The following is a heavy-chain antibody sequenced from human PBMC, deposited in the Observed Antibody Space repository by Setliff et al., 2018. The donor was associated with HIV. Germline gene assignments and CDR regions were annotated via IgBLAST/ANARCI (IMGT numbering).Heavy chain of an antibody. CDR3: ARDPYWLEGYFDY. CDR2: ISPDGSAT. V-gene: IGHV3-7*01. Sequence: GESLKISCAASGFTFSSAWMGWVRQAPAKGLEWVANISPDGSATYYVDSVKGRFTMSRDNAKNSLYLQMDSLRVEDTGFYYCARDPYWLEGYFDYWGPGTLVTVSS. D-gene: IGHD6-19*01. J-gene: IGHJ4*02. CDR1: GFTFSSAW.